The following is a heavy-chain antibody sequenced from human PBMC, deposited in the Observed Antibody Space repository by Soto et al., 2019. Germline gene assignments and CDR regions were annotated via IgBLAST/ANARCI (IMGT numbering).Heavy chain of an antibody. D-gene: IGHD2-2*01. J-gene: IGHJ3*02. V-gene: IGHV3-74*01. CDR2: INTDGGIT. Sequence: EVQLVESGGDLVQPGGSLRLSCAASGFTFSSHWMHWVRRAPGKGLVWVSHINTDGGITGYADSVKGRFTISRDNAKNTLYLQMNSLRVQDTSAYYCTREGRYCIRTSCYRRAFDSWGRGTMVTFSS. CDR1: GFTFSSHW. CDR3: TREGRYCIRTSCYRRAFDS.